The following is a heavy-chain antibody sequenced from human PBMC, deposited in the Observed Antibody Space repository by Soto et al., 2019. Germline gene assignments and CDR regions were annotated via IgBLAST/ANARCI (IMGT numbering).Heavy chain of an antibody. Sequence: QVQLVQSGAEVKKPGSSVKVSCKASRDAFSKYAFNWVRQAPGQGLEWMGWIIPIFDSRNYAEKFQGRVTITADESTSTAYMELRSLRFEDTAVYDCARGETYLGVWGQGTTVTVSS. CDR2: IIPIFDSR. D-gene: IGHD3-16*01. V-gene: IGHV1-69*01. J-gene: IGHJ6*02. CDR1: RDAFSKYA. CDR3: ARGETYLGV.